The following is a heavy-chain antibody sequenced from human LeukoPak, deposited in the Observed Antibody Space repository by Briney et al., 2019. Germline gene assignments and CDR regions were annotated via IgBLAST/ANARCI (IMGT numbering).Heavy chain of an antibody. CDR3: ARDPSKRIAAYDY. D-gene: IGHD2-15*01. CDR2: INPNSGGT. Sequence: ASVKVSCKASGYTFTRYYMHWVRQAPGQGLEWMGWINPNSGGTNYAQKFQGRVTMTRDTSISTAYMELSRLRSDDTAVYYCARDPSKRIAAYDYWGQGTLVTVSS. CDR1: GYTFTRYY. J-gene: IGHJ4*02. V-gene: IGHV1-2*02.